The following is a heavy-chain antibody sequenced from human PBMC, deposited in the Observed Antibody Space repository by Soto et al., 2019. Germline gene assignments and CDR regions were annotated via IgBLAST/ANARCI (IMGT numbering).Heavy chain of an antibody. D-gene: IGHD2-2*01. J-gene: IGHJ4*02. V-gene: IGHV1-69*06. CDR2: IIPIFGTA. Sequence: SVKVSCKASGGTFSSYAISWVRQAPGQGLEWMGGIIPIFGTANYAQKFQGRVTITADKSTSTAYMELSSLRSEETAVYYCARFVRPGYCSSTSCRYFDYWGQGTLVTVSS. CDR3: ARFVRPGYCSSTSCRYFDY. CDR1: GGTFSSYA.